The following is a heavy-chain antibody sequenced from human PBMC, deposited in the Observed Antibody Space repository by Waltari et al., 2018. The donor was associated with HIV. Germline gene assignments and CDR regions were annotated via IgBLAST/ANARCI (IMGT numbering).Heavy chain of an antibody. CDR3: ASEGYYYCSGTHAPPRYYGMDV. CDR2: IGHYNVNT. J-gene: IGHJ6*02. CDR1: GYTFTIYG. V-gene: IGHV1-18*01. Sequence: QARLVQSGAEVKKPGASVKVSCKTSGYTFTIYGISWVRQAPGQGLEWRGWIGHYNVNTFYAQTLRGRITLTTDSSRTAYMELRSLRSDDTAVYFCASEGYYYCSGTHAPPRYYGMDVWGQGTTVTVSS. D-gene: IGHD3-10*01.